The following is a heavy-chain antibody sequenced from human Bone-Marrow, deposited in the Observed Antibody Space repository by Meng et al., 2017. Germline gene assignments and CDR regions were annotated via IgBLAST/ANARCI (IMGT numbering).Heavy chain of an antibody. CDR2: INTNTGNP. D-gene: IGHD6-6*01. V-gene: IGHV7-4-1*02. CDR3: ARDPGRYSSSIFNRFLKANWFDP. CDR1: GYTFTSYA. Sequence: ASVKVSCKASGYTFTSYAMNWVRQAPGQGLEWMGWINTNTGNPTYAQGFTGRFVFSLDTSVSTAYLQISSLKAEDTAVYYCARDPGRYSSSIFNRFLKANWFDPWGQGTLVTVS. J-gene: IGHJ5*02.